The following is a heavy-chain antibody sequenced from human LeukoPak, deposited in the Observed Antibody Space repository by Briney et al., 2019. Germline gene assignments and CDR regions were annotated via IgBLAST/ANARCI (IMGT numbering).Heavy chain of an antibody. CDR1: GFSFSSYA. Sequence: GGSLRLSCAASGFSFSSYAMTWVRQVPGKGLEWVSAISGSGGSTYYADSVKGRFTISRDNSKNTLYLQMNSLRAEDTAVYYCAKDQDYYDSVDAFDIWGQGTMVTVSS. CDR2: ISGSGGST. CDR3: AKDQDYYDSVDAFDI. D-gene: IGHD3-22*01. J-gene: IGHJ3*02. V-gene: IGHV3-23*01.